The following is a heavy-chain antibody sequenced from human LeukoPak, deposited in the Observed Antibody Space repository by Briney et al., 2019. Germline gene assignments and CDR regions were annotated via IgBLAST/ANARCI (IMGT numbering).Heavy chain of an antibody. CDR3: ATQFYTITISGVVTLYYFDY. V-gene: IGHV4-39*01. CDR2: IYYSGST. J-gene: IGHJ4*02. Sequence: SETLSLTCTVSGGSISSSSYYWGWIRQPPGKGLEWIGSIYYSGSTYYNPSLKSRVTISVDTSKNQFSLKLSSVTAADTAVYYCATQFYTITISGVVTLYYFDYWGQGTLVTVSS. D-gene: IGHD3-3*01. CDR1: GGSISSSSYY.